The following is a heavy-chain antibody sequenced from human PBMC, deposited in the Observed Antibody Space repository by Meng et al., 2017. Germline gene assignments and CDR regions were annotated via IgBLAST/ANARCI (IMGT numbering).Heavy chain of an antibody. CDR1: GFTFSSYW. Sequence: GESLKISCAASGFTFSSYWMSWVRQAPGKGLEWVAVISYDGSNKYYADSVKGRFTISRDNSKNTLYLQMNSLRAEDTAVYYCARDRVTGTTGYRWFDPWGQGNLVNGAS. V-gene: IGHV3-30*01. CDR3: ARDRVTGTTGYRWFDP. CDR2: ISYDGSNK. J-gene: IGHJ5*02. D-gene: IGHD1-7*01.